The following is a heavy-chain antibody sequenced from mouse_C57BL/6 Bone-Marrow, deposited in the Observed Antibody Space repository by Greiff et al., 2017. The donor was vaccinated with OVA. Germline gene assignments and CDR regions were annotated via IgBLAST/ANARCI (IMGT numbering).Heavy chain of an antibody. CDR3: ARSMEGFLGVLDY. J-gene: IGHJ2*01. CDR2: IYPRSGNT. Sequence: VQLQQSGAELARPGASVKLSCKASGYTFTSYGISWVKQRTGQGLEWIGEIYPRSGNTYYNEKFKGKATLTADKSSSTAYMELRSLTSEDSAVDFCARSMEGFLGVLDYWGQGTTLTVSS. D-gene: IGHD1-1*02. CDR1: GYTFTSYG. V-gene: IGHV1-81*01.